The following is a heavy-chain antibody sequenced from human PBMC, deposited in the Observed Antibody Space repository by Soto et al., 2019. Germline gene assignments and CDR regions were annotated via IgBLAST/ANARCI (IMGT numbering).Heavy chain of an antibody. V-gene: IGHV1-46*01. CDR3: ARDSMITFGGVIAPSGDFDY. D-gene: IGHD3-16*02. J-gene: IGHJ4*02. Sequence: ASVKVSCKASGYIVTAYYIHWVRQAPGQGLVWLGIINPSTGSTTYAHKFQGRVTMTTDTSTSTAYMELRSLRSDDTAVYYCARDSMITFGGVIAPSGDFDYWGQGTLVTVSS. CDR1: GYIVTAYY. CDR2: INPSTGST.